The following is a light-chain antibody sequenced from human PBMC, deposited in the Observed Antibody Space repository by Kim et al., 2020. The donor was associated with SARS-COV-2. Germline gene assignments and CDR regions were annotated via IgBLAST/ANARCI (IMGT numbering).Light chain of an antibody. V-gene: IGLV3-21*04. CDR3: QVWDSGHLTWV. J-gene: IGLJ3*02. CDR2: YDT. CDR1: NIGSKS. Sequence: ALGWTAGITCGGNNIGSKSVHWYQQRPGQAPLLVIYYDTDRPSGIPVRFSGSNSGNTATLTISGVDAGDEADYYCQVWDSGHLTWVFGGGTRLTVL.